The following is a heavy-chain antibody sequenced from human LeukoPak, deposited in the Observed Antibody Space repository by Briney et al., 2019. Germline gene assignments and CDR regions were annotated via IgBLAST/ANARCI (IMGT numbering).Heavy chain of an antibody. V-gene: IGHV1-8*01. Sequence: ASVKVSCKASGYTFTSYDINWVRQATGQGLEWMGWMNPNSGNTGYAQKFQGRVTMTRNTSISTAYMELGSLRSEDTAVYYCARVLAGTVYYGMDVWGQGTTVTVSS. CDR1: GYTFTSYD. CDR3: ARVLAGTVYYGMDV. J-gene: IGHJ6*02. D-gene: IGHD6-19*01. CDR2: MNPNSGNT.